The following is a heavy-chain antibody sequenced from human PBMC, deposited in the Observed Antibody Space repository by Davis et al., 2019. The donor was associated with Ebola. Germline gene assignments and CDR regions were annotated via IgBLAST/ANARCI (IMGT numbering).Heavy chain of an antibody. CDR2: ISYDGTTK. D-gene: IGHD3-3*01. Sequence: GESLKISCAASGFTFSNRIVHWVRQAPGKGLEWVAVISYDGTTKYYADSVKGRFTISRDYSKNTVSLQMNSLRAEDTAIYYCAKDGFTVFGVSADVDNWGQGTLVTVAS. V-gene: IGHV3-30-3*01. CDR1: GFTFSNRI. J-gene: IGHJ4*02. CDR3: AKDGFTVFGVSADVDN.